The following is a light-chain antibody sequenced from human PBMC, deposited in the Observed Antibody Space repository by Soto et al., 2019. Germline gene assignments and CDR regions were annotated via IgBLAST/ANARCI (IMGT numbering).Light chain of an antibody. V-gene: IGLV4-69*01. J-gene: IGLJ3*02. CDR3: HTWGTGLLV. CDR2: LNSDGSH. Sequence: QPVLTQSPSASASLGASVKLTCTLSSGHSSYAIAWHQQQPEKGPRYLMKLNSDGSHSKGDGSPDRFSGSSSGAERYLTIPRLQSEDEADYYCHTWGTGLLVFAAGTKLTV. CDR1: SGHSSYA.